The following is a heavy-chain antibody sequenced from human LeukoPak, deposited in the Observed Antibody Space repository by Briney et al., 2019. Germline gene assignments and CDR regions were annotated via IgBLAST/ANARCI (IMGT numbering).Heavy chain of an antibody. Sequence: ASVKVSCKASGYTFTGYYMHWVRQAPGQGLEWMGWINPNSGGTNYAQKFQGRVTMTRGTSISTAYMELSRLRSDDTAVYYCAREIWYSSGWIDYWGQGTLVTVSS. CDR3: AREIWYSSGWIDY. V-gene: IGHV1-2*02. J-gene: IGHJ4*02. D-gene: IGHD6-19*01. CDR2: INPNSGGT. CDR1: GYTFTGYY.